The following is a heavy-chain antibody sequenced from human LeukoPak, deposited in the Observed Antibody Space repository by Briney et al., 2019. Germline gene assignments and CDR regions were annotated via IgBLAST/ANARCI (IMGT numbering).Heavy chain of an antibody. CDR2: ISYDGSNK. J-gene: IGHJ6*04. CDR1: GFTFSSYG. V-gene: IGHV3-30*18. Sequence: PGGSLRLSCAASGFTFSSYGMHWVRQAPGKGLEWVAVISYDGSNKYYADSVKGRFTISRDNSKNTLYLQMNSLRAEDTAVYYCAKDLTVTTFAYYYYYGMDVWGKGTTVTVSS. CDR3: AKDLTVTTFAYYYYYGMDV. D-gene: IGHD4-17*01.